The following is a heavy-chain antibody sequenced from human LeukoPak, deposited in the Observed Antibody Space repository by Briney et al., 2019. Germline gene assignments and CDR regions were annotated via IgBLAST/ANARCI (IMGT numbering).Heavy chain of an antibody. V-gene: IGHV4-4*07. Sequence: PSETLSLTCTVSGGSISSYYWSWIRQPAGKGLEWIGRIYTSGSTNYNPSLKSRVTMSVDTSKNQFSLKLSSVTAADTAVYYCAGDSTDYSNLDWFDPWGQGTLVTVSS. CDR3: AGDSTDYSNLDWFDP. CDR1: GGSISSYY. CDR2: IYTSGST. D-gene: IGHD4-11*01. J-gene: IGHJ5*02.